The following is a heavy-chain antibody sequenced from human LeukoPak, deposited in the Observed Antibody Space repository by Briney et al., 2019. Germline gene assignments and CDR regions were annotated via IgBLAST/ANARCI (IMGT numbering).Heavy chain of an antibody. CDR2: ISGSGGST. V-gene: IGHV3-23*01. J-gene: IGHJ3*02. D-gene: IGHD3-22*01. Sequence: HPGGSLRLSCAASGFTFSSYAMSWVRQAPGKGLEWVSAISGSGGSTYYADSVKGRFTISRDNSKNTLYLQMNSLRAEDTAVYYCARRGWVTMIVVVIGNAFDIWGQGTMVTVSS. CDR3: ARRGWVTMIVVVIGNAFDI. CDR1: GFTFSSYA.